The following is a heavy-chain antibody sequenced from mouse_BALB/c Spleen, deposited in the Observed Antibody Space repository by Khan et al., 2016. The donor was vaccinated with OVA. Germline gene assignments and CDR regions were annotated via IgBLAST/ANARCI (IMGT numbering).Heavy chain of an antibody. V-gene: IGHV1-77*01. D-gene: IGHD1-2*01. Sequence: VELVESGAEPARPGASVKLSCKASGYTFTDYYINWVKQRTGQGLEWIGEISPGSGDTYYNEKFKGKATLTADKSSSTVYMQLSSLTAEASAVYFCARRNYFGYTFAYWGQVTLVTVSA. CDR1: GYTFTDYY. CDR3: ARRNYFGYTFAY. J-gene: IGHJ3*01. CDR2: ISPGSGDT.